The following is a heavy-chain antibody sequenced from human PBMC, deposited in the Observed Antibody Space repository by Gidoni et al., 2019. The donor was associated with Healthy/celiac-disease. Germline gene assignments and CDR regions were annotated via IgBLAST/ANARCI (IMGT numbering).Heavy chain of an antibody. Sequence: QVQLVQSGAEVKKPGSSVKVSCKASGGTFSSYAISWVRRAPGQGLEWMGGIIPIFGTANYAQKFQGRVTITADESTSTAYMELSSLRSEDTAVYYCARDGGQQQPRGYYFDYWGQGTLVTVSS. J-gene: IGHJ4*02. D-gene: IGHD6-13*01. CDR3: ARDGGQQQPRGYYFDY. CDR1: GGTFSSYA. CDR2: IIPIFGTA. V-gene: IGHV1-69*01.